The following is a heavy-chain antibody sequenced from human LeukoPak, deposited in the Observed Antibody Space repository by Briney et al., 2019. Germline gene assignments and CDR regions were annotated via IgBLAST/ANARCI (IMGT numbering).Heavy chain of an antibody. CDR3: ARDRDILTGYYNYYYYGMDV. CDR1: GYTFTSYG. D-gene: IGHD3-9*01. V-gene: IGHV1-18*01. Sequence: GASVTVSCKASGYTFTSYGISWVRQAPGQGLEWMGWISAYNGNTNYAQKLQGRVTMTTDTSTSTAYMELRSLRSDDTAVYYCARDRDILTGYYNYYYYGMDVWGQGTTVTVSS. CDR2: ISAYNGNT. J-gene: IGHJ6*02.